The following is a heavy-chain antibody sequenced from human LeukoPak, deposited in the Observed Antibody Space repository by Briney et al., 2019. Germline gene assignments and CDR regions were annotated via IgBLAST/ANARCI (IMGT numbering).Heavy chain of an antibody. V-gene: IGHV1-2*02. CDR3: ARDGDYYDSSGYSYYFDY. CDR1: GFTFTGYY. Sequence: GASVKVSCKTSGFTFTGYYVHWVRQAPGQGLEWMGWINLNSGGTTYAQNFQGRVTMTRDTSITTAYMELSRLRSDDTAVYYCARDGDYYDSSGYSYYFDYWGQGTLVTVSS. J-gene: IGHJ4*02. CDR2: INLNSGGT. D-gene: IGHD3-22*01.